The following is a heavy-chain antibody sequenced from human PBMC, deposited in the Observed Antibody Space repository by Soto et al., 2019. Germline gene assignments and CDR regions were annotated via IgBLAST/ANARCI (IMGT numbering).Heavy chain of an antibody. J-gene: IGHJ3*02. V-gene: IGHV1-18*01. CDR1: GYTFTSYG. D-gene: IGHD2-15*01. CDR2: ISAYNGNT. CDR3: ASDNVVVVVAATSAFDI. Sequence: ASVKVSCKASGYTFTSYGISWVRQAPGQGLEWMGWISAYNGNTNYAQKLQGRVTMTTDTSTSTAYMELRSLRSDDTAVYYCASDNVVVVVAATSAFDIWGQGTMVTVSS.